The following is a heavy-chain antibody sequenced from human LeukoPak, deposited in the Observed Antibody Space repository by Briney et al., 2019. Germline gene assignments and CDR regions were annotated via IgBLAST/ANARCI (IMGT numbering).Heavy chain of an antibody. V-gene: IGHV3-53*01. D-gene: IGHD3-3*01. CDR1: GFTVSSNY. J-gene: IGHJ4*02. CDR2: IYSGGST. CDR3: AKDKQLLRFLE. Sequence: GGSLRLSCAASGFTVSSNYMSWVRQAPGKGLEWVSVIYSGGSTYYADSVKGRFTISRDNSKNTLYLQMNSLRAEDTAVYYCAKDKQLLRFLEWGQGTLVTVSS.